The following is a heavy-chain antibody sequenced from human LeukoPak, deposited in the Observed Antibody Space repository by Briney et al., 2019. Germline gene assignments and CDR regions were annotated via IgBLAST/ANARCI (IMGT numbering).Heavy chain of an antibody. V-gene: IGHV1-69*05. CDR2: IIPIFGTA. CDR3: ARDSRGYYDSSGSPLDY. CDR1: GGTFSSYA. J-gene: IGHJ4*02. Sequence: SVKVSCKASGGTFSSYAISWVRQAPGQGLEWMGGIIPIFGTANYAQKFQGRVTMTRDTSTSTVYMELSSLRSEDTAVYYCARDSRGYYDSSGSPLDYWGQGTLVTVSS. D-gene: IGHD3-22*01.